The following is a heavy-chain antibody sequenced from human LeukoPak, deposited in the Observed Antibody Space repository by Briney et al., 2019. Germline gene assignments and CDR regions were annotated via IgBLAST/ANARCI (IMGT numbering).Heavy chain of an antibody. CDR3: AKDWEDIVVVVAAQYYFDY. D-gene: IGHD2-15*01. J-gene: IGHJ4*02. V-gene: IGHV3-30*02. Sequence: GGSLRLSCAASGFTFSSYGMYWVRQAPGKGLEWVAFIRYDGSNKYYADSVKGRFTISRDNSKNTLYLQMSSLRAEDTAVYYCAKDWEDIVVVVAAQYYFDYWGQGTLVTVSS. CDR1: GFTFSSYG. CDR2: IRYDGSNK.